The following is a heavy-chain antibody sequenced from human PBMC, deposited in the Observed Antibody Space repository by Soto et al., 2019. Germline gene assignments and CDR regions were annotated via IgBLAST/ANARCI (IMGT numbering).Heavy chain of an antibody. J-gene: IGHJ4*02. CDR3: ARPYNSGWFFAFGY. CDR2: TYYSGST. V-gene: IGHV4-61*05. CDR1: GGSISSSSYY. Sequence: SETLSLTCTVSGGSISSSSYYWGWIRQPPGKGLEWIGYTYYSGSTNYNPSLKSRVTISVDTSKNQFSLKLTAVTAADTAVYYCARPYNSGWFFAFGYWGQGTPVTVSS. D-gene: IGHD6-19*01.